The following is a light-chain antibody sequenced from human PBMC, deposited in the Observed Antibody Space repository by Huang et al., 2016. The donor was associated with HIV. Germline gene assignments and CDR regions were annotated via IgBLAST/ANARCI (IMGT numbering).Light chain of an antibody. J-gene: IGKJ4*01. CDR3: QQYSDWPLT. V-gene: IGKV3-15*01. CDR1: QRVSSD. CDR2: GAS. Sequence: ETVLTQSPATLSVSPGGRATLSCRASQRVSSDLAWYQQKVGQTPRLLIYGASTRATGIPARFSGTGSGTEFTLTISSLQSEDFAVYFCQQYSDWPLTFGGGTKVEIK.